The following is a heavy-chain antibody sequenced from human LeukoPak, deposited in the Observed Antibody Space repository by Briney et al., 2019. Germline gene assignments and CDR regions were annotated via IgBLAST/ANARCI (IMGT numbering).Heavy chain of an antibody. CDR1: GYSISSGYY. CDR3: ARGISTTGNDY. CDR2: VFHTGST. V-gene: IGHV4-38-2*01. D-gene: IGHD4-11*01. Sequence: SETLSLTCAVSGYSISSGYYWGWIRQPPGRGLEWIDSVFHTGSTYYIPSLKSRVTISVDTSKNQFSMEVSSVTAADTAVYYCARGISTTGNDYWGPGTLVTVSS. J-gene: IGHJ4*02.